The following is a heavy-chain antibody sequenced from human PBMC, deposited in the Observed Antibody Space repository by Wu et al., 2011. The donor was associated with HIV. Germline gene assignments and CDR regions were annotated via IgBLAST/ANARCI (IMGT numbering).Heavy chain of an antibody. J-gene: IGHJ3*02. CDR1: GGTFRRYA. CDR3: ARDLEYGTNWGAFDI. CDR2: IILIFGTA. V-gene: IGHV1-69*19. D-gene: IGHD3-3*01. Sequence: QVQLVQSGAEVKKPGSSVKVSCKASGGTFRRYAISWVRQAPGQGLEWLGRIILIFGTANYAQKFQGRVTITADESTSTAYMELSSLRSEDTAVYYCARDLEYGTNWGAFDIWGQGTMVTVSS.